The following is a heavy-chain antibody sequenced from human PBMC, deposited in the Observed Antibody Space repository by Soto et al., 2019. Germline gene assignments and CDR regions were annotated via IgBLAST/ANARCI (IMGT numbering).Heavy chain of an antibody. V-gene: IGHV4-59*06. CDR3: ARSVFP. Sequence: PSETLSLTCSVSSGSINSYYWSWIRQPPGKRLEWIGYIYYSGSTYYNPSLKSRVTISVDTSKNQFSLKLTSVTAADTAVYYCARSVFPWGQGTLVTVSS. CDR2: IYYSGST. CDR1: SGSINSYY. J-gene: IGHJ5*02.